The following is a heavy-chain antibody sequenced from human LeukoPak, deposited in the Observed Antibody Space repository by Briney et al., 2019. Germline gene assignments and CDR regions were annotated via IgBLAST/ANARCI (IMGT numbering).Heavy chain of an antibody. V-gene: IGHV1-69*05. CDR2: IIPIFGTA. J-gene: IGHJ5*02. Sequence: SVKVSCKASGGTFSSYAISWVRQAPGQGLEWMGGIIPIFGTANYAQKFQGRVTMTRDTSTSTAYMELSRLTSDDTAVYYCARAGGRNWFDPWGQGTLVTVSS. CDR3: ARAGGRNWFDP. CDR1: GGTFSSYA.